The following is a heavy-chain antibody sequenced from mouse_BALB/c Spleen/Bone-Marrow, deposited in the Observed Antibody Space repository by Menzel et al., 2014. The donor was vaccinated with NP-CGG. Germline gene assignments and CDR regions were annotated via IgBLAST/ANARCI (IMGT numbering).Heavy chain of an antibody. Sequence: VKVVESGAELARPGASVKMSCKASGYTFTSYTMHWVKQRPGQGLEWIGYINPSSGYTNYNQKLKDKATLTADKSSSTAYMQLSNLTSEGSAVYYCARRRDDFYYWGQGTTLTVSS. CDR2: INPSSGYT. CDR1: GYTFTSYT. V-gene: IGHV1-4*01. CDR3: ARRRDDFYY. J-gene: IGHJ2*01.